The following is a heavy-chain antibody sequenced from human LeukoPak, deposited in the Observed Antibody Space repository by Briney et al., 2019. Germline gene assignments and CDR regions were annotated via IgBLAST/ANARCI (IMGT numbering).Heavy chain of an antibody. Sequence: PSGTLSLTCAVSGGSISSSNWWSWVRQPPGKGLEWIGEIYHSGSTYYNPSLKSRVTISVDRSKNQFSLKLSSVTAADTAVYYCAREGSYDSSGYYYRAFDIWGQGTMVTVSS. CDR2: IYHSGST. D-gene: IGHD3-22*01. CDR1: GGSISSSNW. V-gene: IGHV4-4*02. CDR3: AREGSYDSSGYYYRAFDI. J-gene: IGHJ3*02.